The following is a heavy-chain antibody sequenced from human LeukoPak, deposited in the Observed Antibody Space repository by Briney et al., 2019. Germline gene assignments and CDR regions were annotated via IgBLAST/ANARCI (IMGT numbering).Heavy chain of an antibody. CDR2: ISSSGSTI. Sequence: PGGSLRLSCAASGFTFSDYYMSWIRQAPGKGLEWVSYISSSGSTIYYADSVKGRFTISRDNAKNSLYLQMNSLRAEDTAVYDCATDLGSGSIPDYWGQGTLVTVSS. CDR1: GFTFSDYY. D-gene: IGHD3-10*01. V-gene: IGHV3-11*04. CDR3: ATDLGSGSIPDY. J-gene: IGHJ4*02.